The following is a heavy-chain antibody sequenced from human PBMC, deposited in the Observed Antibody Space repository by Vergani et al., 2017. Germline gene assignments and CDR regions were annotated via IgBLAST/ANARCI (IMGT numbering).Heavy chain of an antibody. D-gene: IGHD4-17*01. CDR1: GGTFSSYA. J-gene: IGHJ5*02. V-gene: IGHV1-69*11. Sequence: QVQLVQSGAEVKKPGSSVKVSCKASGGTFSSYAISWVRQAPGQGLEWMGRIIPILGTANYAQKFQGRVTITADESTSTAYMELSSLRSEDTAVYYCARDPDYGDYVYWFDPWGQGTLVTVSS. CDR3: ARDPDYGDYVYWFDP. CDR2: IIPILGTA.